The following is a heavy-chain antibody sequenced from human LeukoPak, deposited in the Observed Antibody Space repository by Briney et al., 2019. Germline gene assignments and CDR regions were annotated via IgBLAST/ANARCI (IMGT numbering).Heavy chain of an antibody. D-gene: IGHD1-7*01. V-gene: IGHV3-7*01. CDR3: ATLGNNWNYGAARDAFAI. J-gene: IGHJ3*02. Sequence: GGSRRLSCAASGFTFSSYWMSWVRQAPGKGLEWVANIKQDGSEKYYVDSVKGRFTISRDNAKNSLYLQMNSLRAEDTAVYYCATLGNNWNYGAARDAFAIWGQGTMVTVSS. CDR1: GFTFSSYW. CDR2: IKQDGSEK.